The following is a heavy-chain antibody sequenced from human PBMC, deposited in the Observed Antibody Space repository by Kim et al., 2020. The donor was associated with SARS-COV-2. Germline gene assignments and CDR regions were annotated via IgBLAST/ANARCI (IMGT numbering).Heavy chain of an antibody. Sequence: GGSLRLSCAASGFTFSSYSMNWVRQAPGKGLEWVSSISSSSSYIYYADSVKGRFTISRDNAKNSLYLQMNSLRAEDTAVYYCARGGIRFLEWVEYDYWGQGTLVTVSS. J-gene: IGHJ4*02. CDR3: ARGGIRFLEWVEYDY. V-gene: IGHV3-21*01. CDR1: GFTFSSYS. D-gene: IGHD3-3*01. CDR2: ISSSSSYI.